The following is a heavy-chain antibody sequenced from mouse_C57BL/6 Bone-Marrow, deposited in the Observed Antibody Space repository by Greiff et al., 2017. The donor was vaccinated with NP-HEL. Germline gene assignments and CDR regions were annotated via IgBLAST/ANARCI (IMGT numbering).Heavy chain of an antibody. CDR2: IYPGDGDT. CDR1: GYAFSSSW. V-gene: IGHV1-82*01. D-gene: IGHD5-5*01. Sequence: QVQLQQSGPELVKPGASVKISCKASGYAFSSSWMNWVKQRPGKGLEWIGRIYPGDGDTNYNGKFKGKATLTADKSSSTAYMQLSSLTSEDSAVYFCARPYLAWFAYWGQGTLVTVSA. J-gene: IGHJ3*01. CDR3: ARPYLAWFAY.